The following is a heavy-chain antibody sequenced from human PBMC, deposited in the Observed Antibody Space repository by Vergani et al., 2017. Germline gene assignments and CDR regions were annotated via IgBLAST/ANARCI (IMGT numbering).Heavy chain of an antibody. Sequence: EVQLLESGGGLVQPGGSLRLSCAASGFTFSSYSMNWVRQAPGKGLEWVSSISSSSSYIYYADSVKGRFTISRDNAKNSLYLQMNSLRAEDTAVYYCARDGYSSSWYLYYYYGMDVWGQGTTVTVSS. CDR1: GFTFSSYS. CDR2: ISSSSSYI. D-gene: IGHD6-13*01. V-gene: IGHV3-21*02. CDR3: ARDGYSSSWYLYYYYGMDV. J-gene: IGHJ6*02.